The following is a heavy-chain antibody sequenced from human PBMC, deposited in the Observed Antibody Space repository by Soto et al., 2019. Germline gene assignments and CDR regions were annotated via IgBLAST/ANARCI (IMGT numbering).Heavy chain of an antibody. J-gene: IGHJ4*02. CDR3: ARQSDDVGYFDY. V-gene: IGHV4-34*01. Sequence: PSETLSLTCAVYGGSFSGYYWSWIRQPPGKGLEWIGRINHSGSTNYNPSLKSRVAISVDTSKNQFSLKLSSVTAADTAVYYCARQSDDVGYFDYWGQGTLVTVSS. CDR2: INHSGST. CDR1: GGSFSGYY. D-gene: IGHD1-1*01.